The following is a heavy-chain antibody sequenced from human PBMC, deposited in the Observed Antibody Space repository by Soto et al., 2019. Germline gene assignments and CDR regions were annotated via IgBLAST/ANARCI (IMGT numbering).Heavy chain of an antibody. V-gene: IGHV3-21*01. CDR1: GFSLSDYY. CDR3: AREPFYSDNSGYYSAAFDI. CDR2: ISSSSSDI. D-gene: IGHD3-22*01. J-gene: IGHJ3*02. Sequence: DVQLVESGGGLVKPGGSLRLSCAASGFSLSDYYMNWVRQAPGKGLAWVSSISSSSSDINYADSLKGRFTISRDNAKNSLYLQMNSLRAEDTAIYFCAREPFYSDNSGYYSAAFDIWGQGTMVTVSS.